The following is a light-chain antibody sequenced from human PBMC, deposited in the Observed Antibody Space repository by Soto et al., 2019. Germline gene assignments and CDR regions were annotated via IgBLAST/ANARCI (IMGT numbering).Light chain of an antibody. CDR2: DAS. CDR1: QSFSSSY. J-gene: IGKJ1*01. V-gene: IGKV3-20*01. Sequence: EIVLTQSPGTLSLSPGERATISCRASQSFSSSYLAWYQQKPGQAPRLLIYDASSRTTGIPDRFSGGGSGTGFTLTISRLEAEDFAVSYCHQYGISRSFGQGTEVEI. CDR3: HQYGISRS.